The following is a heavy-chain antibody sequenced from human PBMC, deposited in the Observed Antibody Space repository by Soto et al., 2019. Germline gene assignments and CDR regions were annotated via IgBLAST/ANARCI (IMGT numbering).Heavy chain of an antibody. CDR2: IIPIFGTA. CDR1: GGTFSSYA. CDR3: ARRQGGYCSGGSCYYGMDV. D-gene: IGHD2-15*01. V-gene: IGHV1-69*13. J-gene: IGHJ6*02. Sequence: SVKVSCKASGGTFSSYAISWVRQAPGQGLEWMGGIIPIFGTANYAQKFQGRVTITADESTSTAYMELSSLRSEDTAVYYCARRQGGYCSGGSCYYGMDVWGQGTTVTVSS.